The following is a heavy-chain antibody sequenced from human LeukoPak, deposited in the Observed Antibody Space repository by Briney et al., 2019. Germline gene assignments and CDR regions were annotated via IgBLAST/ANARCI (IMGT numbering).Heavy chain of an antibody. Sequence: ASVKVSCKASGGTFSSYAISWVRQAPGQGLEWMGWISAYNGNTNYAQKLQGRVTMTTDTSTSTAYMELRSLRSDDTAVYYCARGETGYPRPGAFLYYMDVWGKGTTVTVSS. V-gene: IGHV1-18*01. CDR1: GGTFSSYA. J-gene: IGHJ6*03. CDR3: ARGETGYPRPGAFLYYMDV. D-gene: IGHD5-18*01. CDR2: ISAYNGNT.